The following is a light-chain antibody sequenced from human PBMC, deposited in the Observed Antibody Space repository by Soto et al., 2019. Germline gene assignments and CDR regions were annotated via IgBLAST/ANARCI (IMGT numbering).Light chain of an antibody. CDR3: QQLYRYPIT. J-gene: IGKJ5*01. CDR1: QGISNS. V-gene: IGKV1-9*01. Sequence: DIQLTKSPPSLSASIIDGVIVTCRASQGISNSLAWYQQKPGNAPKLLIYSASTLQSGVPSRFSGGFSGTEFTLTISSLQPEDFATYYCQQLYRYPITFGQGTRLEIK. CDR2: SAS.